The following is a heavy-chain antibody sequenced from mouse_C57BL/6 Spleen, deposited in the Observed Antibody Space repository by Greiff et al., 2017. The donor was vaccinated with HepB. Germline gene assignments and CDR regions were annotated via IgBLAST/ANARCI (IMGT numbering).Heavy chain of an antibody. CDR3: ARFYSSGYRFFAY. D-gene: IGHD3-2*02. J-gene: IGHJ3*01. CDR2: ISSGGSYT. Sequence: EVQGVESGGDLVKPGGSLKLSCAASGFTFSSYGMSWVRQTPDKRLEWVATISSGGSYTYYPDSVKGRFTISRDNAKNTLYLQMSSLKSEDTAMYYCARFYSSGYRFFAYWGQGTLVTVSA. CDR1: GFTFSSYG. V-gene: IGHV5-6*01.